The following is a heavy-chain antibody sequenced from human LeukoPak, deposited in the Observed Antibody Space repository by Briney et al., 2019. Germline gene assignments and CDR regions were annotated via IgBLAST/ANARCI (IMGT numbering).Heavy chain of an antibody. CDR3: AVGYCSGTSCYREYSQD. J-gene: IGHJ1*01. CDR2: IYHSGGT. D-gene: IGHD2-2*02. CDR1: GYSISSGYY. Sequence: SETLSLTCAVSGYSISSGYYWGWVRQPPGKGLEWIGTIYHSGGTYYNPSLKSRITISVDISTDQFSLKLRSVAAAATADCYCAVGYCSGTSCYREYSQDWGQGSLVTASS. V-gene: IGHV4-38-2*01.